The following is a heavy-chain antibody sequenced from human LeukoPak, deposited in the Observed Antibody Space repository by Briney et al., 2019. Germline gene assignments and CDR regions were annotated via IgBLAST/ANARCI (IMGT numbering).Heavy chain of an antibody. Sequence: SETLSLTCAVSGYSLGKNYYWGWIRQSPGEGLEWIGRIYGRASTSYNPSLMNRVTMSVDTSKNHFSLQLTSVTAADTAVYYCARYDSRGSASTKFDYWGPGIQVTVSS. D-gene: IGHD3-3*01. CDR3: ARYDSRGSASTKFDY. J-gene: IGHJ4*02. CDR1: GYSLGKNYY. CDR2: IYGRAST. V-gene: IGHV4-38-2*01.